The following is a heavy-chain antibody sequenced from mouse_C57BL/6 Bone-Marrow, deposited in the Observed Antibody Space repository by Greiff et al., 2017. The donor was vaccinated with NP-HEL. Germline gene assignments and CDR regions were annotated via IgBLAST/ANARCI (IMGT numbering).Heavy chain of an antibody. Sequence: EVQVVESGGGLVQPGGSLKLSCAASGFTFSDYYMYWVRQTPEKRLEWVAYISNGGGSTYYPDTVQGRFTISRDNAKNTLYLQRSRLKSEDTAMYYCARQGLRQGDYAMDYWGQGTSVTVSS. CDR2: ISNGGGST. J-gene: IGHJ4*01. V-gene: IGHV5-12*01. CDR1: GFTFSDYY. D-gene: IGHD2-2*01. CDR3: ARQGLRQGDYAMDY.